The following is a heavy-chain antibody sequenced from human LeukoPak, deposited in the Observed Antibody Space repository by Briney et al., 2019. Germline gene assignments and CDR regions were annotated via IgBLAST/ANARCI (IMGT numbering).Heavy chain of an antibody. Sequence: RTSGTLSLTCAVYGGSFSGYYWSWIRQPPGKGLEWIGEINHSGSTNYNPSLKSRVTISVDTSKNQFSLKLSSVTAADTAVYYCARGRVVPAANRGVYFDYWGQGTLVTVSS. CDR3: ARGRVVPAANRGVYFDY. V-gene: IGHV4-34*01. D-gene: IGHD2-2*01. CDR2: INHSGST. CDR1: GGSFSGYY. J-gene: IGHJ4*02.